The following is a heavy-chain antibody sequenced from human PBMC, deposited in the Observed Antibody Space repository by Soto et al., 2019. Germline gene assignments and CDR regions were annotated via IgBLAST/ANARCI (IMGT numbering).Heavy chain of an antibody. V-gene: IGHV1-24*01. CDR1: GYTLTELS. CDR2: FDPEDGET. CDR3: ATATYGKGGKEYYDGSGYAVVGYF. Sequence: QVQLVQSGAEVKKPGASVKVSCKVSGYTLTELSMHWVRQAPGKGLEWMGGFDPEDGETIYAQKLQGRVTMTEDTSPDTAYMEGSSLRSEDTAVYDCATATYGKGGKEYYDGSGYAVVGYFWDEGTLVAVSS. D-gene: IGHD3-22*01. J-gene: IGHJ4*02.